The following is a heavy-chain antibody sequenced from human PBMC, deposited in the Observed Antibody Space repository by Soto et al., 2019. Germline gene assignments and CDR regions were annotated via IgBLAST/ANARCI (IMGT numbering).Heavy chain of an antibody. J-gene: IGHJ6*03. CDR2: IIPILGIA. D-gene: IGHD2-2*01. CDR1: GGTFSSYT. V-gene: IGHV1-69*08. Sequence: QVQLVQSGAEVKKPGSSVKVSCKASGGTFSSYTISWVRQAPGQGLEWMGRIIPILGIANYAQKFQGRVTITADKSTSTAYMELCSLRSEDTAVYYCARDGEYCSSTSCSPYYYMDVWGKGTTVTVSS. CDR3: ARDGEYCSSTSCSPYYYMDV.